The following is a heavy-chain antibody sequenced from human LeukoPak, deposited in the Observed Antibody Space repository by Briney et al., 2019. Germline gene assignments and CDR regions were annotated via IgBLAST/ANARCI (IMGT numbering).Heavy chain of an antibody. CDR1: GNYW. Sequence: GGSLRLSCAASGNYWMHWARQAPGKGLVWVSHINSDGSWTSYADSVKGRFTISKDNAKNTVYLQMNNLRAEDTAVYYCVSFYETYWGRGTLVTVSS. D-gene: IGHD2-2*01. CDR2: INSDGSWT. CDR3: VSFYETY. J-gene: IGHJ4*02. V-gene: IGHV3-74*01.